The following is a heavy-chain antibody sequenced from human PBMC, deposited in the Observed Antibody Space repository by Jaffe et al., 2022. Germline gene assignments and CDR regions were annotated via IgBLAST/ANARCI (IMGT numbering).Heavy chain of an antibody. CDR3: ARGLGGSGPDY. Sequence: QVQLQESGPGLVKPSQTLSLTCTVSGGSISSGSYYWSWIRQPAGKGLEWIGRIYTSGSTNYNPSLKSRVTISVDTSKNQFSLKLSSVTAADTAVYYCARGLGGSGPDYWGQGTLVTVSS. V-gene: IGHV4-61*02. J-gene: IGHJ4*02. CDR2: IYTSGST. D-gene: IGHD2-15*01. CDR1: GGSISSGSYY.